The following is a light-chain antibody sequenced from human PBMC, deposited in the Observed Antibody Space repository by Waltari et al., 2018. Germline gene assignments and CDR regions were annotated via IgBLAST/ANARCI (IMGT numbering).Light chain of an antibody. CDR2: WAS. Sequence: DIVMTQSPDSLAVSLGERATINCKSSQSLLYNSNNKNYLAWYQLKPGQPPRLLIYWASTREAGVPDRFSGSGSGTDFTLTISRLQAEDVAVYYCQQYYSIPYTFGQGTKLEIK. V-gene: IGKV4-1*01. J-gene: IGKJ2*01. CDR1: QSLLYNSNNKNY. CDR3: QQYYSIPYT.